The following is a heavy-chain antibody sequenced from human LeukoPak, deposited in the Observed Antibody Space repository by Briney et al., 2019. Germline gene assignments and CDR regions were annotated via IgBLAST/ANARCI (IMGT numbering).Heavy chain of an antibody. CDR1: RFTFNNYG. CDR3: ARVMGRLIWTWYFDL. V-gene: IGHV3-30*02. D-gene: IGHD1-1*01. Sequence: GGSLRLSCAASRFTFNNYGMHWVRQAPGKGLEWVAFIRFDGSNKYYADSVKGRFTISRDNSKNTLYLQMNSLRAEDTAVYYCARVMGRLIWTWYFDLWGRGTLVTVSS. J-gene: IGHJ2*01. CDR2: IRFDGSNK.